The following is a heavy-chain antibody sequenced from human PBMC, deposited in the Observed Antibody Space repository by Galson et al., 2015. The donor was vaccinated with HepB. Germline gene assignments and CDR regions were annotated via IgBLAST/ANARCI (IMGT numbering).Heavy chain of an antibody. CDR2: FDPEDGET. CDR3: ATKRLYYYDSSGYYYT. CDR1: GYTLTELS. J-gene: IGHJ3*01. Sequence: SVKVSCKVSGYTLTELSMHWVRQAPGKGLEWMGGFDPEDGETIYAQKFQGRVTMTEDTSTDTAYMELSSLRSEDTAVYYCATKRLYYYDSSGYYYTWGQGTMVTVSS. V-gene: IGHV1-24*01. D-gene: IGHD3-22*01.